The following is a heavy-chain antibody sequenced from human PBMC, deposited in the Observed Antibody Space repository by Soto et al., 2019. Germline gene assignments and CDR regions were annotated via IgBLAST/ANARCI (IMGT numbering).Heavy chain of an antibody. D-gene: IGHD3-10*01. J-gene: IGHJ4*02. CDR3: AKVHYYGSGSYSYDY. V-gene: IGHV3-23*01. CDR1: GFTFSSYA. Sequence: GGSLRLSCAASGFTFSSYAMSWVRQAPGKGLEWVSAISGSGGSTYYADSVKGRFTISRDNSKNTLYLQMNSLRAEDTAVYYCAKVHYYGSGSYSYDYWGQGTLVTVSS. CDR2: ISGSGGST.